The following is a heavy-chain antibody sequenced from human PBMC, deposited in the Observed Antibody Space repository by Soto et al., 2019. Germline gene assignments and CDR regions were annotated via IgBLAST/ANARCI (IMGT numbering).Heavy chain of an antibody. Sequence: QVQLVESGGGVVHPGRSLRLSCAASGFTFSSYGMHWVRQAPGKGREWGAVISYDGSNKDYADSVKGRFTISRDNSKNTLYLQMNSLRAEDTAVYYCAKDHVFGELFLDYWGQGTLVTVSS. CDR3: AKDHVFGELFLDY. CDR1: GFTFSSYG. D-gene: IGHD3-10*02. J-gene: IGHJ4*02. V-gene: IGHV3-30*18. CDR2: ISYDGSNK.